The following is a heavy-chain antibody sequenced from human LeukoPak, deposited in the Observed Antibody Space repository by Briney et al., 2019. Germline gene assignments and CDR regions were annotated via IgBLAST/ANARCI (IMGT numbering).Heavy chain of an antibody. V-gene: IGHV3-23*01. CDR2: ISGSGDRT. D-gene: IGHD6-19*01. CDR3: ARDAVDQYYYYGMDV. J-gene: IGHJ6*02. Sequence: GGSLRLSCAASGFTFRSYEMSWVRQAPVKGMEWVSGISGSGDRTYYADSVKGRFTISRDNAKNSLYLQMNSLKVEDTAIYFCARDAVDQYYYYGMDVWGQGTTVTVSS. CDR1: GFTFRSYE.